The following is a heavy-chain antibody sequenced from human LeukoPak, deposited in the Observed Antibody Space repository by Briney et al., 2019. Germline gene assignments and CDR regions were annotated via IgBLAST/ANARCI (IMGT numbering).Heavy chain of an antibody. J-gene: IGHJ4*02. V-gene: IGHV4-61*01. Sequence: KPSETLSLTCTVSGGSISSSSYYWGWIRQPAGKGLEWIGYIYYSGSTNYNPSLKSRVTISVDTSKNQFSLKLSSVTAADTAVYYCARETYCGGDCYSGFDYWGQGTLVTVSS. CDR2: IYYSGST. D-gene: IGHD2-21*02. CDR1: GGSISSSSYY. CDR3: ARETYCGGDCYSGFDY.